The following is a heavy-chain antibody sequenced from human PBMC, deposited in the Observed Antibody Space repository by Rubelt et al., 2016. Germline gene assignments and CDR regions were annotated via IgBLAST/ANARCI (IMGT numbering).Heavy chain of an antibody. Sequence: EVQLVESGGGSVQPGRSLRLSCAASGFTFDDYAMHWVRQAPGKGLEWVSGINWNGGSTGYADSVKGRFTISRDNAKNSLYLQMNSLRAEDTALYYCARDQDYGDYPSFDYWGQGTLVTVSS. V-gene: IGHV3-9*01. J-gene: IGHJ4*02. CDR1: GFTFDDYA. D-gene: IGHD4-17*01. CDR3: ARDQDYGDYPSFDY. CDR2: INWNGGST.